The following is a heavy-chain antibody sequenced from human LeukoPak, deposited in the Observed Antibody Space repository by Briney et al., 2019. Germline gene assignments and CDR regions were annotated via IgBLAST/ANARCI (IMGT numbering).Heavy chain of an antibody. D-gene: IGHD2-21*01. CDR3: ARDSPNEGILWWSIDY. Sequence: GGSLRLSCAASGFSFSSYSMNWVRQAPGKGLEWVSSISSSSSSYIYYADSVKGRFTISRDNAKNSLCLQMNSLRAEDTAVYYCARDSPNEGILWWSIDYWGQGTLVTVSS. V-gene: IGHV3-21*01. CDR1: GFSFSSYS. CDR2: ISSSSSSYI. J-gene: IGHJ4*02.